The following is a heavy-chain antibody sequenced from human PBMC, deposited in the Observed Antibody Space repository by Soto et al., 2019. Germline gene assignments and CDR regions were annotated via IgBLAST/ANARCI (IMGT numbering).Heavy chain of an antibody. CDR1: GFTFSSYA. Sequence: GGSLRLSCAASGFTFSSYAMSWVRQAPGKGLEWVSAISGSGGSTYYADSVKGRFTISRDNSKNTLDLQMNSLRAEDTAVYYCAKEKSSSWHGGWFDPWGQGTLVTVSS. V-gene: IGHV3-23*01. D-gene: IGHD6-13*01. J-gene: IGHJ5*02. CDR3: AKEKSSSWHGGWFDP. CDR2: ISGSGGST.